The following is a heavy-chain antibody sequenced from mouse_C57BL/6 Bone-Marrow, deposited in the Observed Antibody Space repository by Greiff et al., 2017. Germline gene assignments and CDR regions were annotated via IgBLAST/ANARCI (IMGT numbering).Heavy chain of an antibody. J-gene: IGHJ1*03. D-gene: IGHD1-1*01. CDR3: ARDNCGSSDWYFDV. V-gene: IGHV3-8*01. CDR1: GYSITSDY. CDR2: ISYSGST. Sequence: DVKLVESGPGLAKPSQTLSLTCSVTGYSITSDYWNWIRKFPGNKLEYMGYISYSGSTYYNPSPKSIIPITRDTSKNQYYLHLNSVTTEDTATYYCARDNCGSSDWYFDVWGTGTTVTVSS.